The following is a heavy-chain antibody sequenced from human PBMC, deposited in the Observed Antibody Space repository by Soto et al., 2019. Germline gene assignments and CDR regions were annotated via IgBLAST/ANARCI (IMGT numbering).Heavy chain of an antibody. CDR2: ISNSRGIT. J-gene: IGHJ4*02. CDR1: GFSFTTYS. Sequence: EVQLLESGGGLVQPGGSLRLSCAASGFSFTTYSMSWVRQAPGKGLEWVSTISNSRGITYYADSVKGRFTISRDISKNTLYLQMNGLRAEDTALYYCAKTYYYASGSYYVVDNWGQGTLVTVSS. V-gene: IGHV3-23*01. D-gene: IGHD3-10*01. CDR3: AKTYYYASGSYYVVDN.